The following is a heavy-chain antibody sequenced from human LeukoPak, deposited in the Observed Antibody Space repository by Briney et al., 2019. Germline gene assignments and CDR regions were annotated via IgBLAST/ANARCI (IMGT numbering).Heavy chain of an antibody. Sequence: GGSLRLSCAASGFTFSSYSMNWVRQAPGKGLEWVSSISSSSGYIHYADSVKGRFTISRDNAKNSLYLQMNTLRAEDTAVYYCAKDSYGDFEYYYYYYGMDVWGQGTTVTVSS. V-gene: IGHV3-21*01. D-gene: IGHD4-17*01. J-gene: IGHJ6*02. CDR1: GFTFSSYS. CDR3: AKDSYGDFEYYYYYYGMDV. CDR2: ISSSSGYI.